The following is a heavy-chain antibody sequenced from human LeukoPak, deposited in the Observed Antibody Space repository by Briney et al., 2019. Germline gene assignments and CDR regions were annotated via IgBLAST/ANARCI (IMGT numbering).Heavy chain of an antibody. J-gene: IGHJ4*02. CDR2: ISSNGGST. D-gene: IGHD7-27*01. CDR3: ARDSTGEQFDY. V-gene: IGHV3-64*01. CDR1: GFTFSSYA. Sequence: PGGSLRLSCAASGFTFSSYAMHWVRQAPGKGLEYVSGISSNGGSTYYANSVKGRFTISRDNSKNTLYLQMGSLRAEDMAVYYCARDSTGEQFDYWGQGTLVTVSS.